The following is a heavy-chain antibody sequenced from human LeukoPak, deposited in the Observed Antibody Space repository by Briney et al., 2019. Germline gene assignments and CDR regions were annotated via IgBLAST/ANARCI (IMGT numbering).Heavy chain of an antibody. CDR3: ARAHDYVWGSYRYNWFDP. Sequence: SETLSLTCTVSGYSISSGYYWGWIRQPPGKGLEWIGSIYHSGSTYYNPSLKSRVTISVDTSKNQFSLKLSSVTAADTAVYYCARAHDYVWGSYRYNWFDPWGQGTLVTVSS. CDR2: IYHSGST. J-gene: IGHJ5*02. D-gene: IGHD3-16*02. CDR1: GYSISSGYY. V-gene: IGHV4-38-2*02.